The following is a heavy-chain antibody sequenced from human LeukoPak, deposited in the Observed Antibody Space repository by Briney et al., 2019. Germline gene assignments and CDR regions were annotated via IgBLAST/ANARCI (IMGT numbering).Heavy chain of an antibody. D-gene: IGHD6-25*01. V-gene: IGHV3-23*01. Sequence: GGSLILSCAASGFTFTRYAMKWVRQAPGKGLEWVSTISGPGDKTYYADSVKGRFTISRDNSKNTVYLQMNSLRAGDTAVYYCAREATSSSGWYIDYWGQGTLVTVSS. CDR2: ISGPGDKT. J-gene: IGHJ4*02. CDR1: GFTFTRYA. CDR3: AREATSSSGWYIDY.